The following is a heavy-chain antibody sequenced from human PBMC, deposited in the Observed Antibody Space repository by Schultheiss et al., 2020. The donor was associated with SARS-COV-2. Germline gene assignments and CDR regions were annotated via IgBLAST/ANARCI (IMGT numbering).Heavy chain of an antibody. J-gene: IGHJ3*02. V-gene: IGHV3-9*01. D-gene: IGHD3-10*01. Sequence: GGSLRLSCVVSELPFNDHAVHWVRQAPGRGLEWVSGIFWNSGDVGYAVSVRGRFTISRDKGKNSLYLQMNSLRAEDTALYYCAKDISGDGDTFDIWGQGTMVTVSS. CDR2: IFWNSGDV. CDR1: ELPFNDHA. CDR3: AKDISGDGDTFDI.